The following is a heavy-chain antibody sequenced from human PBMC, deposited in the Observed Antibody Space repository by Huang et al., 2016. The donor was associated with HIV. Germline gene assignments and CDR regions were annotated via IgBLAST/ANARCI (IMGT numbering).Heavy chain of an antibody. D-gene: IGHD3-3*01. Sequence: QVRLEQWGQGLLKPRETWPPTCPDKGGPFPIHYWYWVRQTPAKGLEWSCEIKPGGSTNYNASVKSRVTMTVDTSKNQFYLKFRAMTAADAAIYYCARMPTPSYYDTWSLSPVEEDVFYYNLDVWGQGTPVSVSS. V-gene: IGHV4-34*02. CDR1: GGPFPIHY. CDR3: ARMPTPSYYDTWSLSPVEEDVFYYNLDV. CDR2: IKPGGST. J-gene: IGHJ6*02.